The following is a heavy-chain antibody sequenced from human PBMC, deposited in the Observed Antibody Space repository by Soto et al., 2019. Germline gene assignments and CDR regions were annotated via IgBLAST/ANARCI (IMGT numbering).Heavy chain of an antibody. V-gene: IGHV3-33*08. J-gene: IGHJ4*02. Sequence: PGGSLRLSCAASGFTFSNYGMDWVRQAPGKGLEWVAAVVYDGSKKYYADSVKGRFTVSRDNYKNTLFLEMNALRAEDTAVYYCARDRGYRRYFDSSGFWADSWGQGTLVTVSS. D-gene: IGHD3-22*01. CDR1: GFTFSNYG. CDR2: VVYDGSKK. CDR3: ARDRGYRRYFDSSGFWADS.